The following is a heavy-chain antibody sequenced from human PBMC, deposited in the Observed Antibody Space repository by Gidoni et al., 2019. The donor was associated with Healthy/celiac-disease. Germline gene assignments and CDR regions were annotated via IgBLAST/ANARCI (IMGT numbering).Heavy chain of an antibody. Sequence: QVQLQESGPGLVKPSETLSLTCTVSGGSISSYYWSWIRQPPGKGLEWIGYIYYSGSTNYNPSLKSRVTISVDTSKNQFSLKLSSVTAADTAVYYCARVLGYCSGGSCQPVRWYFDLWGRGTLVTVSS. J-gene: IGHJ2*01. V-gene: IGHV4-59*01. CDR1: GGSISSYY. CDR2: IYYSGST. D-gene: IGHD2-15*01. CDR3: ARVLGYCSGGSCQPVRWYFDL.